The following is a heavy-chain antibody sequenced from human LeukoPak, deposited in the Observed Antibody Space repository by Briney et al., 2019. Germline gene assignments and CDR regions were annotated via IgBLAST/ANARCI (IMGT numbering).Heavy chain of an antibody. D-gene: IGHD3-3*01. J-gene: IGHJ4*02. V-gene: IGHV3-23*01. Sequence: GGSLRLSCAASGFTFSSYAMSWVRQAPGKGLEWVSAISGSGGSTYYADSVKGRFTISRDNSKNTLYLQMNSLRAEDTAVYYCAKRGPNYDFWSGPFDYWGQGTLVTVSS. CDR1: GFTFSSYA. CDR3: AKRGPNYDFWSGPFDY. CDR2: ISGSGGST.